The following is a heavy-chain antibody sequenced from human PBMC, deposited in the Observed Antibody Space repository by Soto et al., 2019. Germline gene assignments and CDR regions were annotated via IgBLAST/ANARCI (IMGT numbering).Heavy chain of an antibody. J-gene: IGHJ4*02. Sequence: SGPTLVNPTQTLTLTCTLSGFSLSTSGVGVGWIRQPPGKALEWLALSYWNDDKRYSPSLKSRLTITKDTSKNQVVLTMTNIEXXXXXXXYCAHRRFFNDFWSGFDYWGQGTLVTVSS. V-gene: IGHV2-5*01. CDR1: GFSLSTSGVG. D-gene: IGHD3-3*01. CDR2: SYWNDDK. CDR3: AHRRFFNDFWSGFDY.